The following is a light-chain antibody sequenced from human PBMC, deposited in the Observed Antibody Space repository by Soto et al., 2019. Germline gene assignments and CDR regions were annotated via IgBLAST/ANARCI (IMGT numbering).Light chain of an antibody. V-gene: IGLV3-25*03. J-gene: IGLJ1*01. CDR2: KDS. CDR1: ALPKQY. Sequence: SYELTQPPSGSVSPGQTARITCSGDALPKQYAYWYQQKPGQAPVLVIYKDSERPSGIPERFSGSSSGTTVTLTISGVQAEDEADYYCQSADSSGTYPYVFGTGPNVTVL. CDR3: QSADSSGTYPYV.